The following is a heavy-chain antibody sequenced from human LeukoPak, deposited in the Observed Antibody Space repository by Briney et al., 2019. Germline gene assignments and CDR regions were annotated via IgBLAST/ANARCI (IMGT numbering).Heavy chain of an antibody. CDR2: TYYRSKWYN. Sequence: SQTLSLTCAISGDSVSSNSAAWNWLRQSPSRGLEWLGRTYYRSKWYNDYAVSVKSRITINPDTSKNQFSLQLNSMTPEDTAVYYCAKEGYYFDYWGQGTLVTVSS. V-gene: IGHV6-1*01. CDR1: GDSVSSNSAA. J-gene: IGHJ4*02. CDR3: AKEGYYFDY.